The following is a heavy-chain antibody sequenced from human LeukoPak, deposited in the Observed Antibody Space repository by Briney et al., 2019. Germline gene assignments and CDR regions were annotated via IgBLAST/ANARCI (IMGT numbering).Heavy chain of an antibody. CDR1: GGSINGYY. CDR2: VYYSGGS. D-gene: IGHD2-2*01. J-gene: IGHJ4*02. CDR3: ARQYCSSTSCYYYFDF. Sequence: PSETLSLTCTVSGGSINGYYWTWIRQSPGKGLEWIGCVYYSGGSNYNPSLKSRVTISADTSKNQFSLKLTSVTAADTAVYYCARQYCSSTSCYYYFDFWGQGTLVTVSS. V-gene: IGHV4-59*01.